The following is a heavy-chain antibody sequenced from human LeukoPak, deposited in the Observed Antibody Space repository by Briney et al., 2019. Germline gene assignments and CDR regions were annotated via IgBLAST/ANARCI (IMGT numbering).Heavy chain of an antibody. CDR1: GYTFTSYD. V-gene: IGHV1-8*01. Sequence: ASVKVSCKASGYTFTSYDINWVRQATGQGLEWMGWMNPNSGNTGYAQKFQGRVTMTRNTSISTAYMELSSLRSEDTAVYYCASKHCSSTSCYPGDAFDIWGQGTMVTVSS. CDR2: MNPNSGNT. CDR3: ASKHCSSTSCYPGDAFDI. D-gene: IGHD2-2*01. J-gene: IGHJ3*02.